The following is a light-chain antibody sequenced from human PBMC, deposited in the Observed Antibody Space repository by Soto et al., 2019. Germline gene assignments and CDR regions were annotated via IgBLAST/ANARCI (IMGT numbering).Light chain of an antibody. CDR3: QQYSNWWT. CDR2: GAS. V-gene: IGKV3-15*01. Sequence: EIVMTQSPATLSMSPGERATLSCRASQSVSSNLAWYQQKPGQAPRLLIYGASTRATGIPARFSGSGSGAEFTLTISSLQSEDFAVYYCQQYSNWWTFGQGTKVEIK. CDR1: QSVSSN. J-gene: IGKJ1*01.